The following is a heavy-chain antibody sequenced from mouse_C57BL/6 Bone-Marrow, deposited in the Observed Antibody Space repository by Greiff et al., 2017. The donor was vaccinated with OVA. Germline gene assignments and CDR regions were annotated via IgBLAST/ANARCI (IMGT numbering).Heavy chain of an antibody. CDR2: IRLKSDTYAS. CDR3: TDDNAVDY. CDR1: GFTFSNYW. V-gene: IGHV6-3*01. Sequence: DVHLVESGGGLVQPGGSMKLSCVASGFTFSNYWMNWVRQSPEKGLEWVAQIRLKSDTYASNYAETVKGRFTISRDDSKSSVYLQMNNLRAEDARIYYCTDDNAVDYWGQGTTLTVSS. J-gene: IGHJ2*01.